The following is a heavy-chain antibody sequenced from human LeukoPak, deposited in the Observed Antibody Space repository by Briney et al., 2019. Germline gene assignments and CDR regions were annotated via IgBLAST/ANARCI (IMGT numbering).Heavy chain of an antibody. CDR1: GFTFTTYS. J-gene: IGHJ4*02. CDR2: ISRSSRYI. Sequence: GGSLRLTCAASGFTFTTYSMNWVRQAPGKGLEWVSSISRSSRYIYYADSVRGRFTISRDNAKNSLYLQMNSLRAEDTAVYYCARVRYSGYDYGDFDYWGQGTLVTVSS. D-gene: IGHD5-12*01. V-gene: IGHV3-21*01. CDR3: ARVRYSGYDYGDFDY.